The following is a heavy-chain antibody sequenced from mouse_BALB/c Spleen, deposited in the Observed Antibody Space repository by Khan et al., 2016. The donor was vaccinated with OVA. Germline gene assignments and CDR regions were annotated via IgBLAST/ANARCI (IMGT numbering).Heavy chain of an antibody. CDR2: TNPTNGRT. J-gene: IGHJ2*01. Sequence: VQLQQSGAELVKAGASVKMSCKASGYTFTSYWMHWVKQRLGKGLEWFAETNPTNGRTYYNEKFKSKATLTVDKSSSTAYMLISGQTFEDSAVYYCARIKKIVATYFDYWGQGTTLTVSS. CDR3: ARIKKIVATYFDY. V-gene: IGHV1S81*02. CDR1: GYTFTSYW. D-gene: IGHD1-1*01.